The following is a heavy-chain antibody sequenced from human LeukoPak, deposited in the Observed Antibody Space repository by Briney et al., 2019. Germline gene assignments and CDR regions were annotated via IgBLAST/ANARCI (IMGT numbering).Heavy chain of an antibody. CDR2: INSDGSSI. V-gene: IGHV3-74*01. D-gene: IGHD4-17*01. CDR3: ARTVDL. CDR1: GFTINNYW. Sequence: GGSLRLSCVASGFTINNYWMHWVRQAPGKGLVWVSRINSDGSSISYADSVKGRFTISRDNAKNTLYPQMNSLRAEDTAVYYCARTVDLWGQGTLVTVSS. J-gene: IGHJ5*02.